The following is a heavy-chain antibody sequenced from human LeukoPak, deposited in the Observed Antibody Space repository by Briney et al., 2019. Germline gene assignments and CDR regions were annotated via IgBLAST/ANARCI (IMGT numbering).Heavy chain of an antibody. J-gene: IGHJ4*02. CDR1: GYTFTNYY. CDR2: INPSTGTT. Sequence: ASVKVSCKASGYTFTNYYMHWVRQAPGHGPEWMGIINPSTGTTTYTQKFQGRVTLTRDTSTSTAYLDLSSLTSEDTAVYYCASGSKTAFYDDSEPQRQYFDYWGQGALVTVSS. V-gene: IGHV1-46*01. D-gene: IGHD3-10*01. CDR3: ASGSKTAFYDDSEPQRQYFDY.